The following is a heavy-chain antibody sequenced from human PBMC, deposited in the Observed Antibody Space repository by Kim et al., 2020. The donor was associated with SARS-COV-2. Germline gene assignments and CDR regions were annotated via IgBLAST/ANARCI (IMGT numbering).Heavy chain of an antibody. CDR1: GGSISAYY. V-gene: IGHV4-59*13. D-gene: IGHD6-19*01. CDR2: VYYDGST. CDR3: TRLSSGSYYFDF. J-gene: IGHJ4*02. Sequence: SETLSLTCTVSGGSISAYYWGWVRQPPGKRLEWIGYVYYDGSTRYNPSLRGRGLISADMSKKQVSLTLTSVTGADTALYYCTRLSSGSYYFDFWGQGALVTVSS.